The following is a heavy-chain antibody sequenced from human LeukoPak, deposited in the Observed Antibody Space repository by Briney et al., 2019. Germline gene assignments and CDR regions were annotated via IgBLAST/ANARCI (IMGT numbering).Heavy chain of an antibody. V-gene: IGHV1-69*04. CDR3: ARDPPVWFDP. J-gene: IGHJ5*02. CDR1: GGTFSSSA. Sequence: SLKVSCKASGGTFSSSAISWVRHAPGQGLEWRGRIIPILGIASYAQKFQGRVTITADKSTSTAYMELSSLRSEDTAVYYCARDPPVWFDPWGQGTLVTVSS. CDR2: IIPILGIA.